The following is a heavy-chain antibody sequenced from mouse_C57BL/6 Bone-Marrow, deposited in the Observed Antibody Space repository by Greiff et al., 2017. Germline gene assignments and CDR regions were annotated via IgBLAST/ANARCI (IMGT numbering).Heavy chain of an antibody. CDR2: IDPSDSYT. Sequence: QVQLQQPGAELVKPGASVKLSCKASGYTFTSYWMQWVKQRPGQGLEWIGEIDPSDSYTNYNQKFKGKATLTVETSSSTAYMQLSSLTSEDSAVYYCARSGIPFDYWGQGTTLTVSS. V-gene: IGHV1-50*01. CDR3: ARSGIPFDY. CDR1: GYTFTSYW. J-gene: IGHJ2*01. D-gene: IGHD3-1*01.